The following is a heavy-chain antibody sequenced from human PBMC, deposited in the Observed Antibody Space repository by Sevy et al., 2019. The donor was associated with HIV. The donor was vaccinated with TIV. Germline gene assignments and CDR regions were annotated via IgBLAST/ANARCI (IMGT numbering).Heavy chain of an antibody. V-gene: IGHV3-30-3*01. CDR1: GFTFSSYA. D-gene: IGHD2-15*01. Sequence: GGSLRLSCAASGFTFSSYAMHWVRQAPGKGLEWVAVISYDGSNKYYADSVKGRFTISRDNSKNTLYLQMNSLGAEDTAVYYCARDGGGGYCSGGSCLYWFDPWGQGTLVTVSS. CDR3: ARDGGGGYCSGGSCLYWFDP. CDR2: ISYDGSNK. J-gene: IGHJ5*02.